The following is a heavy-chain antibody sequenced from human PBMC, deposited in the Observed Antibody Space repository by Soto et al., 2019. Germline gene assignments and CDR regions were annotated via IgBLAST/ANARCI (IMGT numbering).Heavy chain of an antibody. CDR2: IDAGDGDT. J-gene: IGHJ4*02. Sequence: ASVKVSCKASGYTFITYAMHWVRQAPGQRLEWMGWIDAGDGDTKYSQKFQGRVTITRDTSATTAYLELSSLRSEDTAVYYCARGGSGIFDYWGLGTLGTVSS. D-gene: IGHD2-15*01. CDR3: ARGGSGIFDY. V-gene: IGHV1-3*01. CDR1: GYTFITYA.